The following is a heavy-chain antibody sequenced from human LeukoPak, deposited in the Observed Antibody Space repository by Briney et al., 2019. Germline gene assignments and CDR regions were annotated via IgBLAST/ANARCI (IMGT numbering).Heavy chain of an antibody. V-gene: IGHV4-39*07. CDR3: AGLGVMVLVYQFEY. J-gene: IGHJ4*02. Sequence: PSETLSLTCAVSGGSITSSKYFWGWIRQPPGKELELIGIISYSGSTDYNPSLKSRVTIPTDTSTNQFSLKLTSVTAADTAVYYCAGLGVMVLVYQFEYWGRGTPVTVSS. CDR1: GGSITSSKYF. D-gene: IGHD2-8*01. CDR2: ISYSGST.